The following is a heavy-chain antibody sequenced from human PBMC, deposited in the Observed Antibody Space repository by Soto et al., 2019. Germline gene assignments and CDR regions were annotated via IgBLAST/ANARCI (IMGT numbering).Heavy chain of an antibody. Sequence: QVQLQQWGAGLLKPSETLSLTCAVYGGSFSGYYWSWIRQPPGKGLEWIGESNHVGNTNYNPSLKSRVTMSVAPSKGQFFLRLSSVTAADSAVYCCASVVIAGVTTAWGQGTLVVVSS. V-gene: IGHV4-34*01. CDR3: ASVVIAGVTTA. D-gene: IGHD5-18*01. CDR2: SNHVGNT. CDR1: GGSFSGYY. J-gene: IGHJ5*02.